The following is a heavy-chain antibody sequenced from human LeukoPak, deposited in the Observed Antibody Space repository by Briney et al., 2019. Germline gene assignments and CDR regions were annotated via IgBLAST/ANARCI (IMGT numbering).Heavy chain of an antibody. CDR1: GGSISSGGYY. D-gene: IGHD6-19*01. Sequence: SETLSLTCTVSGGSISSGGYYWSWIRQHPGKGLEWIGYIYYSGSTYYNPSLKSRATISVDTSKNQFSLKLSSVTAADTAVYHCARAEWLGWFDPWGQGTLVTVSS. J-gene: IGHJ5*02. CDR2: IYYSGST. V-gene: IGHV4-31*03. CDR3: ARAEWLGWFDP.